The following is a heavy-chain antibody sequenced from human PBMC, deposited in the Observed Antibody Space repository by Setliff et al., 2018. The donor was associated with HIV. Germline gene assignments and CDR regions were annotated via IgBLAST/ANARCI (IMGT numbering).Heavy chain of an antibody. V-gene: IGHV1-2*02. J-gene: IGHJ4*02. D-gene: IGHD3-10*01. CDR3: ARDYFPHSRRNFGSEDYFHF. Sequence: ASVKVSCKASGYTFIDYFIHWVRQAPGQGLEWMAYINPNSGDSKTAQKFQGRVTVTRDTSIATAYMELSSLTSGDTAVYHCARDYFPHSRRNFGSEDYFHFWGQGSRVTVSS. CDR2: INPNSGDS. CDR1: GYTFIDYF.